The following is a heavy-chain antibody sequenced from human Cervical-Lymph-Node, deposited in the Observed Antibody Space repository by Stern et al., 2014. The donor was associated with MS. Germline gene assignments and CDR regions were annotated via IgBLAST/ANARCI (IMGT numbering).Heavy chain of an antibody. CDR3: AREKIDCSGGSCFSSLDY. D-gene: IGHD2-15*01. V-gene: IGHV1-69*11. Sequence: VQLVESGAAVKKPGSSVKVSCKSSGDTFSTHAISWVRQAPGHGLERMGRVIPILDTTDYAHTVQDRLTIDADESTNTAYMELSSLTPDDTAVYCCAREKIDCSGGSCFSSLDYWGQGTLVTVSS. J-gene: IGHJ4*02. CDR1: GDTFSTHA. CDR2: VIPILDTT.